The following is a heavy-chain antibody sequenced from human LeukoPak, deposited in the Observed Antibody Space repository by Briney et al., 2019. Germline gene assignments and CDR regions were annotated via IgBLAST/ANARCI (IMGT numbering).Heavy chain of an antibody. CDR3: ARGQWPDAFDI. CDR2: IYYSGST. CDR1: GDSISSYY. D-gene: IGHD6-19*01. V-gene: IGHV4-59*01. J-gene: IGHJ3*02. Sequence: PSETLSLTCTVSGDSISSYYWSWIRQPPGKGLEWIGYIYYSGSTNYNPSLKSRVTISVDTSKNQFSLKLSSVTAADTAVYYCARGQWPDAFDIWGQGTMVTVSS.